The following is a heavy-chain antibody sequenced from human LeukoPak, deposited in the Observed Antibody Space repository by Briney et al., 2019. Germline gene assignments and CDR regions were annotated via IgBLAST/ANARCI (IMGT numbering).Heavy chain of an antibody. CDR3: ARADRTTVTTGAFDI. J-gene: IGHJ3*02. V-gene: IGHV4-31*03. CDR1: GGSISSGGYS. Sequence: SQTLSLTCTVSGGSISSGGYSWSWIRQHPGKGLEWIGYICYSGSTYYNPSLKSRVTISVDTSKNQFSLKLSSVTAADTAVYYCARADRTTVTTGAFDIWGQGTMVTVSS. D-gene: IGHD4-17*01. CDR2: ICYSGST.